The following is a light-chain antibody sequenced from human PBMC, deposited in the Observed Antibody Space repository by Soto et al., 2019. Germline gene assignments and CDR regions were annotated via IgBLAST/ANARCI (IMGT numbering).Light chain of an antibody. J-gene: IGKJ1*01. CDR2: DAS. CDR3: QQYHSYWT. V-gene: IGKV1-5*01. CDR1: QSISDS. Sequence: DIQMTQSPSTLSASVGDRVTITCRASQSISDSLAWYQQKPGKAPYLLISDASSLESGVPQRFSGSGSGTEFTLTISSLQTDDFSTYYCQQYHSYWTFGQGTKVDIK.